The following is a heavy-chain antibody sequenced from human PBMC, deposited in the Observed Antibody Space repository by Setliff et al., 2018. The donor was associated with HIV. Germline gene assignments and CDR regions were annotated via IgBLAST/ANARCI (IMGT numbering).Heavy chain of an antibody. CDR3: VRDATTATRNYYYGLDV. CDR1: GFTLNDYH. V-gene: IGHV3-48*04. J-gene: IGHJ6*02. CDR2: ISIGGTTI. Sequence: GGSLRLSCAASGFTLNDYHMNWVRQAPGKGLEWVSYISIGGTTIYHADSVKARFTISRDYAKNSLHLQMNSLRAEDTAVYYCVRDATTATRNYYYGLDVWGQGTTVTVSS. D-gene: IGHD4-17*01.